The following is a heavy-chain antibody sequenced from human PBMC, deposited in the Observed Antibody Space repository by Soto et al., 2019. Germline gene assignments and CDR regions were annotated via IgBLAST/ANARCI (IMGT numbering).Heavy chain of an antibody. V-gene: IGHV1-69*13. CDR3: AREGPIRADC. CDR1: GGTFSSYA. CDR2: IIPIFGTA. D-gene: IGHD3-9*01. J-gene: IGHJ4*02. Sequence: ASVKVSCKASGGTFSSYAISWVRQAPGQGLEWMGGIIPIFGTANYAQKFQGRVTITADESTSTAYMELSSLRSEDTAVYYCAREGPIRADCWGQGTLVTVSS.